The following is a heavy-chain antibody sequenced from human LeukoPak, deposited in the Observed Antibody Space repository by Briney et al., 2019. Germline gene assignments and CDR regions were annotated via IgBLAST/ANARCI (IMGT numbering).Heavy chain of an antibody. CDR1: GFTFSHYA. CDR2: ISGSGETT. V-gene: IGHV3-23*01. Sequence: GGSLRLSCAASGFTFSHYAMSWVRQAPGKGLEWVSGISGSGETTHYADSVRGRVTISRDNSKNTVSLQMSSLRAEDTAVYYCTRGYTFGNFDYWGQGTLVTVSS. D-gene: IGHD5-12*01. CDR3: TRGYTFGNFDY. J-gene: IGHJ4*02.